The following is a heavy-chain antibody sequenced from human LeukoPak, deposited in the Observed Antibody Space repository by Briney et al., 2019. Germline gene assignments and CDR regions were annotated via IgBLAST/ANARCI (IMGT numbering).Heavy chain of an antibody. CDR3: ARTYCGGDCHDAFDI. V-gene: IGHV4-39*07. J-gene: IGHJ3*02. D-gene: IGHD2-21*02. CDR2: IYDSGST. CDR1: GGSIRSSYYY. Sequence: PSETLSLTCTVSGGSIRSSYYYWGWIRQPPGKGLEWIGSIYDSGSTYYNPSLKSRVTISVDTSKNQFSLKLSSVAAADTAVYYCARTYCGGDCHDAFDIWGQGTMVTVSS.